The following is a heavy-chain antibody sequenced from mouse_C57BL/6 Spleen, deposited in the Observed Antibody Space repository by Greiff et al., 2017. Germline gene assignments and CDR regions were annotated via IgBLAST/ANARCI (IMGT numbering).Heavy chain of an antibody. CDR1: GFTFSSYA. CDR3: ARYSSGLYYFDY. V-gene: IGHV5-4*03. CDR2: ISDGGSYT. D-gene: IGHD3-2*02. J-gene: IGHJ2*01. Sequence: DVMLVESGGGLVKPGGSLKLSCAASGFTFSSYAMSWVRQTPEKRLEWVATISDGGSYTYYPDNVKGRFTISRDNAKNNLYLQMSHLKSEDTAMYYGARYSSGLYYFDYWGQGTTLTVSS.